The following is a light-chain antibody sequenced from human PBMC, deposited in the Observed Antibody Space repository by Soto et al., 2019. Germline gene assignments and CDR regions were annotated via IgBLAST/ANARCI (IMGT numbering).Light chain of an antibody. CDR3: LQHYAWPWT. Sequence: EIVMTQSPGTLSVFPGERVTLSCRASQSVSGYLDWFQQKPCQAPRLVLQRIFIRAIGVPARFSGSGSETEFTLTISGLQSEDSGVYYCLQHYAWPWTFGQGTKVDIK. CDR2: RIF. V-gene: IGKV3-15*01. J-gene: IGKJ1*01. CDR1: QSVSGY.